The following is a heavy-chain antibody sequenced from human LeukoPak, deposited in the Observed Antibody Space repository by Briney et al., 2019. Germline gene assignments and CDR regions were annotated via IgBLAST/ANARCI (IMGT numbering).Heavy chain of an antibody. CDR2: ISSSSSYI. J-gene: IGHJ4*02. CDR1: GFTFSSYS. V-gene: IGHV3-21*01. Sequence: GGSLRLSCAASGFTFSSYSMNWVRQAPGKGLEWVSSISSSSSYIYYADSVKGRFTISRDNAKNSLYLQMNSLRAEDTAVYYCARDMSNIVGAIFDYWGQGTLVTVSS. D-gene: IGHD1-26*01. CDR3: ARDMSNIVGAIFDY.